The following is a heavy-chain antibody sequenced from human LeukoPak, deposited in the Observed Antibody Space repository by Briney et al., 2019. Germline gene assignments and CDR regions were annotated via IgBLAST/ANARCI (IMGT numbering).Heavy chain of an antibody. V-gene: IGHV1-69*05. CDR3: ARGRVTMIVVVITIDAFDI. D-gene: IGHD3-22*01. CDR1: GGTFSSYA. Sequence: SVKVSCKASGGTFSSYAISWVRQAPGQGLEWMGGIIPIFGTANYAQKFQGRVTITTDESTSTAYMELSSLRSEDTAVYHCARGRVTMIVVVITIDAFDIWGQGTMVTVSS. CDR2: IIPIFGTA. J-gene: IGHJ3*02.